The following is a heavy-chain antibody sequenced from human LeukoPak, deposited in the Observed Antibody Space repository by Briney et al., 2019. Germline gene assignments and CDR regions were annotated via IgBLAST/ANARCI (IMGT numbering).Heavy chain of an antibody. CDR2: INPNSGGT. CDR3: ARVGKSYDVLTGYMYNWFDP. J-gene: IGHJ5*02. V-gene: IGHV1-2*02. D-gene: IGHD3-9*01. CDR1: GYTFTGYY. Sequence: GASVKASCKASGYTFTGYYMHWVRQAPGQGLEWMGWINPNSGGTNYAQKFQGRVTMTRDTSISTAYMELSRLRSDDTAVYYCARVGKSYDVLTGYMYNWFDPWGQGTLVTVSS.